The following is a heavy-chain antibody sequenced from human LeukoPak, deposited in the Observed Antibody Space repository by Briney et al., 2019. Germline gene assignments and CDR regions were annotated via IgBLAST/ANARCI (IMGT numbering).Heavy chain of an antibody. J-gene: IGHJ6*03. CDR2: IYYSGST. CDR1: GGSISSYY. Sequence: SETLSLTCTVSGGSISSYYWSWIRQPPGKGLEWIGYIYYSGSTYYNPSLKSRVTISVDTSKNQFSLKLSSVTAADTAVYYCARRPSIAAAGTRTMDVWGKGTTVTVSS. V-gene: IGHV4-59*12. CDR3: ARRPSIAAAGTRTMDV. D-gene: IGHD6-13*01.